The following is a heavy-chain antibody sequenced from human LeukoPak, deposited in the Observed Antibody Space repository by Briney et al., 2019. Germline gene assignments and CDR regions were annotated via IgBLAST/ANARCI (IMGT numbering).Heavy chain of an antibody. CDR3: ARVSGSYLPFDY. Sequence: GGSLRLSCAASGFTVSTNDMTWIRQAPGRGLEWVSAIYGGSSTHYADSVKGRFTISRDNAKNSLYLQMNSLRAEDTAVYYCARVSGSYLPFDYWGQGTLVTVSS. CDR2: IYGGSST. J-gene: IGHJ4*02. CDR1: GFTVSTND. V-gene: IGHV3-66*01. D-gene: IGHD3-10*01.